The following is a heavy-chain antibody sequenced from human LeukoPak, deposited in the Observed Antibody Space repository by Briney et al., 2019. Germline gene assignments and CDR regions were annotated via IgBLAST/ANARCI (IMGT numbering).Heavy chain of an antibody. D-gene: IGHD3-10*01. CDR1: ADSLSSGGHY. Sequence: SETLSLTCTVSADSLSSGGHYWAWIRQLPGKGLESIGFIHHSGSPRHNPSLKDRVAISVDASRRQSALRLSSVTAADTAIYCCGRGGNRFGGFYFDYWGQGIQVIVSS. CDR2: IHHSGSP. J-gene: IGHJ4*02. CDR3: GRGGNRFGGFYFDY. V-gene: IGHV4-31*03.